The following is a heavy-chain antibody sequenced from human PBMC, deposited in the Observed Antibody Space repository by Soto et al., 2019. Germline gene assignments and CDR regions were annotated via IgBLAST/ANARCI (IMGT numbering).Heavy chain of an antibody. Sequence: VASVKVSCKASGYTFTSLGISWVRQAPGQGLEWMGWISAYNGNTKYAQKFQGRVTMTTDTPTSTAYMELRSLRSDDTAVYYCARSIMVRGVIGLEHSGYWGDVTMVAV. CDR3: ARSIMVRGVIGLEHSGY. V-gene: IGHV1-18*01. D-gene: IGHD3-10*01. J-gene: IGHJ4*01. CDR1: GYTFTSLG. CDR2: ISAYNGNT.